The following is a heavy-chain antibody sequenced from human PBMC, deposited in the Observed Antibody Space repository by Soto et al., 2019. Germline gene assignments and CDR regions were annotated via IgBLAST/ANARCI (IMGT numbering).Heavy chain of an antibody. CDR1: GYSFTDYH. J-gene: IGHJ6*01. CDR2: INPKSGGT. CDR3: ARGDSTXCSNGVCSFFYNHDMDV. Sequence: ASVKVSCKASGYSFTDYHIHWVRQAPGQGLEWLGRINPKSGGTSTAQKFQGWVAMTTDTSISTASMELTRLTSDDTAIYYCARGDSTXCSNGVCSFFYNHDMDVWGQGTTVTVSS. V-gene: IGHV1-2*04. D-gene: IGHD2-8*01.